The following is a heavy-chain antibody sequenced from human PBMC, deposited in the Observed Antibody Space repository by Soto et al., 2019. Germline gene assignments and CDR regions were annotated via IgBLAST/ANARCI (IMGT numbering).Heavy chain of an antibody. J-gene: IGHJ3*02. CDR1: GFTFSSYW. CDR3: ARPYSSGWYRGAFDI. D-gene: IGHD6-19*01. Sequence: VQLVESGGGLVQPGGSLRLSCAASGFTFSSYWMSWVRQAPGKGLEWVANIKQDGSEKYYVDSVKGRFTISRDNAKNSLYLQMNSLRAEDTAVYYCARPYSSGWYRGAFDIWGQGTMVTVSS. V-gene: IGHV3-7*03. CDR2: IKQDGSEK.